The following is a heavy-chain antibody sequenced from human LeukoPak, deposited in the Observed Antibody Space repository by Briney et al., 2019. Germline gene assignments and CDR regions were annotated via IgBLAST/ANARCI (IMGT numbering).Heavy chain of an antibody. V-gene: IGHV3-30*04. CDR3: ARDALRITMVRGVIITGPDY. D-gene: IGHD3-10*01. CDR1: GFTFSSYA. Sequence: GGSLRLSCAASGFTFSSYAMHWVRQAPGKGLEWVAVISYDGSNKYYADSVKGRFTISRDNSKNTLYLQMNSLRAEDTAVHYCARDALRITMVRGVIITGPDYWGQGTLVTVSS. CDR2: ISYDGSNK. J-gene: IGHJ4*02.